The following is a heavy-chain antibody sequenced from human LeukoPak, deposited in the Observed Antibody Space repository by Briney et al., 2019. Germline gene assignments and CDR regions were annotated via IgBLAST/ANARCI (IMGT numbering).Heavy chain of an antibody. J-gene: IGHJ6*02. V-gene: IGHV3-48*04. Sequence: GGSLRLSCVGSGFTFGSYSMNWVRHAPGKGLEWVSHIGHTGSITDYADSVKGRFTISRDNAKDTLYLQMNTLRVEDTAVYYCTRDLMDYDVSTGLHHYYMDVWGQGTTVTVSS. CDR1: GFTFGSYS. CDR3: TRDLMDYDVSTGLHHYYMDV. CDR2: IGHTGSIT. D-gene: IGHD3-9*01.